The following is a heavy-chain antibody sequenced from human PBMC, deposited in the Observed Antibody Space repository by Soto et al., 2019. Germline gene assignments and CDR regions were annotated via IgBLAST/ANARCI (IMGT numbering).Heavy chain of an antibody. V-gene: IGHV1-58*01. CDR3: AADPIHEASGDSNYYYYYGMDV. CDR1: GFTFTSSA. CDR2: IVVGSGNT. J-gene: IGHJ6*02. D-gene: IGHD4-17*01. Sequence: ASVKVSCKASGFTFTSSAVQWVRQARGQRLEWIGWIVVGSGNTNYAQKFQERVTITRDMSTSTAYMELSSLRSEDTAVYYCAADPIHEASGDSNYYYYYGMDVWG.